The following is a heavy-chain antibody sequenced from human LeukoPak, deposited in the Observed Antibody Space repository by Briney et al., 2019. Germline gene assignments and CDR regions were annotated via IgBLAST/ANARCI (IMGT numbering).Heavy chain of an antibody. Sequence: PSETLSLTCTVSGGSVSSGSYYWSWIRQPPGKGLEWIGYIYYTGSTNYNPSLKSRVTISADTSKNQFSLNLSSVTAADTAVYYCASEVGATRIDYWGQGTLVTVSS. J-gene: IGHJ4*02. CDR3: ASEVGATRIDY. D-gene: IGHD1-26*01. CDR2: IYYTGST. V-gene: IGHV4-61*01. CDR1: GGSVSSGSYY.